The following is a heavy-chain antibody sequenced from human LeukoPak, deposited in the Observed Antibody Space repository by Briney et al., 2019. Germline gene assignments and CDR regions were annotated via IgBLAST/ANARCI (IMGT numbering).Heavy chain of an antibody. CDR3: ARGGDRSGYPYYYYMDV. CDR2: ISYHGSNK. CDR1: GFIFSNYG. D-gene: IGHD3-22*01. J-gene: IGHJ6*03. Sequence: GGSLRRSCAASGFIFSNYGMHWVRPAPGKGLEWLALISYHGSNKYYGDSVRGRFTISRDNAKNSLYLQMNSLRAEDTALYHCARGGDRSGYPYYYYMDVWGKGTTVTVSS. V-gene: IGHV3-30*03.